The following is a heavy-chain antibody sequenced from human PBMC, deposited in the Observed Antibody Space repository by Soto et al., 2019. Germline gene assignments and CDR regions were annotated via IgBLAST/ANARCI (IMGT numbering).Heavy chain of an antibody. D-gene: IGHD2-2*02. J-gene: IGHJ5*02. CDR2: ITSSDGIT. Sequence: EVQLFESGGGLVESGGSLRLSCAASGFIFQDYAMSWVRQAPGKGLEWVSTITSSDGITYSADSVRGRVTISRDNSAKILCMLFTYHCVDDTATYCCAKGESSGSFDPSSGYTTPDHWGLGTLVTVSS. V-gene: IGHV3-23*01. CDR3: AKGESSGSFDPSSGYTTPDH. CDR1: GFIFQDYA.